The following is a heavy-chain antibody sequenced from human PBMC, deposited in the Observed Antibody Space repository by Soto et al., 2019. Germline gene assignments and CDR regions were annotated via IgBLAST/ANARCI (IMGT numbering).Heavy chain of an antibody. V-gene: IGHV1-69*13. D-gene: IGHD6-6*01. CDR1: GGTFSSYA. CDR2: IIPIFGTA. Sequence: GASVKVSCKASGGTFSSYAISWVRQAPGQGLEWMGGIIPIFGTANYARKFQGRVTITADESTSTAYMELSSLRSEDTAVYYCARAAQSAFDIWGQGTMVTVSS. CDR3: ARAAQSAFDI. J-gene: IGHJ3*02.